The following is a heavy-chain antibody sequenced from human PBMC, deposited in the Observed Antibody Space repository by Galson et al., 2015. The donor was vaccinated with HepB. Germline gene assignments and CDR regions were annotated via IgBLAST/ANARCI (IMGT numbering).Heavy chain of an antibody. CDR2: TYYRSKWYN. Sequence: CAISGDSVSSNSAAWNWIRQSPSRGLEWLGRTYYRSKWYNDYAVSVKSRITINPDTSKNQFSLQLNSVTPEDTAVYYCARGGGFTTPLSSSWYSPYFDYWGQGTLVTVSS. V-gene: IGHV6-1*01. CDR1: GDSVSSNSAA. CDR3: ARGGGFTTPLSSSWYSPYFDY. D-gene: IGHD6-13*01. J-gene: IGHJ4*02.